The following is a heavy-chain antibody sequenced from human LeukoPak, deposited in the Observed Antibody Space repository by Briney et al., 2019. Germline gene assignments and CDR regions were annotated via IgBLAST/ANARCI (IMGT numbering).Heavy chain of an antibody. D-gene: IGHD6-19*01. Sequence: GGSLRLSCAASGFTFSSYGMHWVRQAPGKGLEWVAVVWYDGSNKYYADSVKDRFTISRDNAKNSLFLQMSSLRVEDTAVYYCARANNAGWFDYWGQGTLVTVSS. CDR1: GFTFSSYG. CDR3: ARANNAGWFDY. J-gene: IGHJ4*02. CDR2: VWYDGSNK. V-gene: IGHV3-33*03.